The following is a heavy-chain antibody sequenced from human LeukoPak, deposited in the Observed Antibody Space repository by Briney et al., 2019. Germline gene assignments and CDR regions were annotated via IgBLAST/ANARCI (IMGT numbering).Heavy chain of an antibody. V-gene: IGHV3-74*01. CDR3: ARAGAYHFDN. CDR1: GFTFSDYW. J-gene: IGHJ4*02. CDR2: INTDTRGT. D-gene: IGHD3-16*01. Sequence: GGSLRLSCAASGFTFSDYWMHWVRQAPGKGLVWVSIINTDTRGTYYADSVKGRFTISRDDAKNTLYLQMNSLRAEDTAVYYCARAGAYHFDNWGQGTLVTVSP.